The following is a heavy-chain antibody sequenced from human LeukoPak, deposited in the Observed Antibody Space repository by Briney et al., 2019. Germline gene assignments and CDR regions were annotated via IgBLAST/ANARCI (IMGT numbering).Heavy chain of an antibody. V-gene: IGHV4-34*01. CDR3: ARASELWQITLDY. J-gene: IGHJ4*02. D-gene: IGHD5-18*01. CDR2: INHSGST. CDR1: GGSFSGYY. Sequence: SETLSLTCAVYGGSFSGYYWSWIRQPPGKGLEWIGEINHSGSTNYNPSLKSRVTISVDTSKNQFSLKLSSVTAADTAVYYCARASELWQITLDYWGQGNLVTVSS.